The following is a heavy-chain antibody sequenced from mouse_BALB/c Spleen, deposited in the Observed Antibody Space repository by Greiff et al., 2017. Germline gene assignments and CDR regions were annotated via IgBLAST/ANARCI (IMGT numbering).Heavy chain of an antibody. V-gene: IGHV1-7*01. CDR1: GYTFTSYW. J-gene: IGHJ2*01. D-gene: IGHD1-1*01. Sequence: VQLQQSGAELAKPGASVKMSCKASGYTFTSYWMHWVKQRPGQGLEWIGYINPSTGYTEYNQKFKDKATLTADKSSSTAYMQLSSLTSEDSAVYYCASGVVPDYWGQGTTLTVSS. CDR2: INPSTGYT. CDR3: ASGVVPDY.